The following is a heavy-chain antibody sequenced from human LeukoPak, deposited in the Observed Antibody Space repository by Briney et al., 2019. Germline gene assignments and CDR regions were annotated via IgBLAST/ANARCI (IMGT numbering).Heavy chain of an antibody. CDR3: ARDMHLNCFDP. Sequence: GGSLRLSCAASGFTFSNYALSWVRQAPGKGLEWVSAIHYSGGSTYYGDSLKGRFTISRDNSKNTLYLQMNSLRAEDTAVYYCARDMHLNCFDPWGQGTLVTVSS. D-gene: IGHD2-2*01. CDR2: IHYSGGST. V-gene: IGHV3-23*01. J-gene: IGHJ5*02. CDR1: GFTFSNYA.